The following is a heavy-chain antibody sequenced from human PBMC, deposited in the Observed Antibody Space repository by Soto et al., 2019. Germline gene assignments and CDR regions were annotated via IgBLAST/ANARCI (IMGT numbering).Heavy chain of an antibody. D-gene: IGHD6-13*01. V-gene: IGHV5-51*01. J-gene: IGHJ4*02. Sequence: GESLKISCKGSGYSFTSYWIGWVRQMPGKGLEWMGIIYPGDSDTRYSPSFQGQVTISADKSISTAYLQWSSLKASDTAMYYCARLRQQLVDPGGYFDYWGQGTLVTVSS. CDR1: GYSFTSYW. CDR3: ARLRQQLVDPGGYFDY. CDR2: IYPGDSDT.